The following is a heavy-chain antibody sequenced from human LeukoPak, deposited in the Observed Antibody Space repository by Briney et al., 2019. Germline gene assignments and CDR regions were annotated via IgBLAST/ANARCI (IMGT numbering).Heavy chain of an antibody. CDR3: TRQVVGTLYSYGSRGFDI. CDR2: IRSKANSYAT. D-gene: IGHD5-18*01. J-gene: IGHJ3*02. V-gene: IGHV3-73*01. Sequence: GGSPRLSCAASGFTFSGSAMHWVRQASGKGLEWVGRIRSKANSYATAYAASVKGRFTISRDDSKNTAYLQMNSLKTEDTAVYYCTRQVVGTLYSYGSRGFDIWGQGTMVTVSS. CDR1: GFTFSGSA.